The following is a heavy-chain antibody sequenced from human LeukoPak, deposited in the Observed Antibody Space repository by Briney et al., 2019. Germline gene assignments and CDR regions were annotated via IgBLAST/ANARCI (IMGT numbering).Heavy chain of an antibody. CDR2: ISSYKGNT. J-gene: IGHJ4*02. CDR3: ARDLPYSSSWESIDY. D-gene: IGHD6-13*01. CDR1: GYTFTSYG. Sequence: GASVKVSCKASGYTFTSYGILWVRQAPGQGLEWMGWISSYKGNTHYAQKIQGRVTMTTDTSTSTAYMELRSLRSDDTAVYYCARDLPYSSSWESIDYWGQGTLVTVSS. V-gene: IGHV1-18*01.